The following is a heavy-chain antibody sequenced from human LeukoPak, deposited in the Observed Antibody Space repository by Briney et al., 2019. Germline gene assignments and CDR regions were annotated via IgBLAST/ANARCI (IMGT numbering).Heavy chain of an antibody. Sequence: GGSLRFSCAASGFTFSIFWMSWVRQAPGKGLEGVANIKQDGSAKYYVDSVKGRFTISRDNARNSLYLEMNNLRAEDTAIYYCATSYDSSGNNWGQGTLVTVSS. D-gene: IGHD3-22*01. CDR3: ATSYDSSGNN. J-gene: IGHJ4*02. CDR2: IKQDGSAK. CDR1: GFTFSIFW. V-gene: IGHV3-7*01.